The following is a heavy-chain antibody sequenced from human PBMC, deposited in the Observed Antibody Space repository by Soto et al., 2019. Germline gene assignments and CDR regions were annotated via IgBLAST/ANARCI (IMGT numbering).Heavy chain of an antibody. D-gene: IGHD6-6*01. V-gene: IGHV1-69*01. CDR1: GGTFSSYA. Sequence: QVPLVQSGAEVKKPGSSVKVSCKASGGTFSSYAISWVRQAPGQGLEWMGGIIPIFGTANYAQKFQGRVTITADESTSTAYMELSSLRSEDTAVYYCASRRGPAARRDYYYYGMDVWGQGTTVTVSS. CDR3: ASRRGPAARRDYYYYGMDV. CDR2: IIPIFGTA. J-gene: IGHJ6*02.